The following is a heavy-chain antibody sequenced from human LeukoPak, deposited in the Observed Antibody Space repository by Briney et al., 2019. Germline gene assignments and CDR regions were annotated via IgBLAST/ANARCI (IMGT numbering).Heavy chain of an antibody. CDR2: IHTSGTT. Sequence: TSQTLSLTCTISGGSISSGSYFWSWIRQPAGKGLEWIGRIHTSGTTNYNPSLKSRVTISRDTSKNQFSLKLSSVTVADTAMYYCARGGGYDAFDIWGQGTMVTVSS. CDR3: ARGGGYDAFDI. V-gene: IGHV4-61*02. CDR1: GGSISSGSYF. D-gene: IGHD3-16*01. J-gene: IGHJ3*02.